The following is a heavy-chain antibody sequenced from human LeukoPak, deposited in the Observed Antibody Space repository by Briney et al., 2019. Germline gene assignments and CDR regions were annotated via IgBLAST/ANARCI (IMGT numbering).Heavy chain of an antibody. CDR2: INPNSGGT. Sequence: GASVKVSCQGSGYTFTGYYMHWVRQAPGQGLEGMGWINPNSGGTNYAQKFQGRVTMTRDTSISTAYMELSRLRSDDTAVYYCARERTLTSCYDYWGQGTLVTVSS. V-gene: IGHV1-2*02. CDR3: ARERTLTSCYDY. J-gene: IGHJ4*02. D-gene: IGHD2-15*01. CDR1: GYTFTGYY.